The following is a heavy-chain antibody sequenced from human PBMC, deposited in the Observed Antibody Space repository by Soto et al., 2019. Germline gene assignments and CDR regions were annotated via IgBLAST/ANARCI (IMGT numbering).Heavy chain of an antibody. Sequence: QVHLVQSGAEVKKPGASVKVSCKASGYTFTSYGITWVRQAPGQGLEWMGWISAHNGNTDYAQKLQGRVIVTRATSPSTAYMELRSLRSDDTAVYYCARGRYGAYWGQGALVNVSS. J-gene: IGHJ4*02. CDR3: ARGRYGAY. V-gene: IGHV1-18*01. CDR2: ISAHNGNT. CDR1: GYTFTSYG. D-gene: IGHD3-10*01.